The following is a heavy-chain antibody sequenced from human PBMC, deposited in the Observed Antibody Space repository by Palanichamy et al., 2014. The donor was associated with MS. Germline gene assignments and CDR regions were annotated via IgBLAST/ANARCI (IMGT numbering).Heavy chain of an antibody. Sequence: QVQLVQSGAEVKKPGASVRVSCKASGYTFTDYYIHWVRQAPGQGLEWMGRITPISGGTEYAQRFQGRVTVTRDTSISTAYMELSGLTSADTAMYYCYILTRGYWGRGTLVTVSS. CDR3: YILTRGY. V-gene: IGHV1-2*06. CDR2: ITPISGGT. J-gene: IGHJ4*02. D-gene: IGHD3-9*01. CDR1: GYTFTDYY.